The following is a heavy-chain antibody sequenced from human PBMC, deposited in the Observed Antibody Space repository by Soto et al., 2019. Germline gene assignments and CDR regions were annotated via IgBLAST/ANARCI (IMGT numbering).Heavy chain of an antibody. V-gene: IGHV3-30-3*01. D-gene: IGHD3-3*01. Sequence: PGGSLRLSCAASGFTFSSYAMHWVRQAPGKGLEWVAVISYDGSNKYYADSVKGRFTISRDNSKNTLYLQMNSLRAEDTAVYYCARDGYDFWSGYYSAAFDIWGQGTMVTVS. CDR3: ARDGYDFWSGYYSAAFDI. J-gene: IGHJ3*02. CDR2: ISYDGSNK. CDR1: GFTFSSYA.